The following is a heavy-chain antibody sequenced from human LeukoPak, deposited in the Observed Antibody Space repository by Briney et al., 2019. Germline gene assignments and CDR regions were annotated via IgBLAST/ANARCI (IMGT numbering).Heavy chain of an antibody. J-gene: IGHJ4*02. CDR2: IIPIFGTA. CDR1: GGTFSSYA. Sequence: SVKVSCKASGGTFSSYAISWVRQAPGQGLEWMGGIIPIFGTANYAQKFQGRVTITADESTSTAYMELSSLRSEDTAVYYCARETGPQSSGYYYPLDYWGQGTLVTVSS. D-gene: IGHD3-22*01. CDR3: ARETGPQSSGYYYPLDY. V-gene: IGHV1-69*13.